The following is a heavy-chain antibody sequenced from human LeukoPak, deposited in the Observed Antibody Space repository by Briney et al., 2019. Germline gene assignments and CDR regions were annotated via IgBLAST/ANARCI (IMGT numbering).Heavy chain of an antibody. V-gene: IGHV4-34*01. J-gene: IGHJ4*02. CDR2: INHSGST. Sequence: PSETLSLTCAVYGGSFSGYYWSWIRQPPGKGLEWIGEINHSGSTNYNPSLKSRVTISVDTSKNQFSLKLSSVTAADTAVYYCARGDVSYGSNFDYWGQGTLVTVSS. CDR1: GGSFSGYY. CDR3: ARGDVSYGSNFDY. D-gene: IGHD5-18*01.